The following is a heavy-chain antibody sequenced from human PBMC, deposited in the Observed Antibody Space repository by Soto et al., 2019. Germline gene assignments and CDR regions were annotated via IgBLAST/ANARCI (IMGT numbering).Heavy chain of an antibody. Sequence: PGGSLILSCAASGFTVSSNYMSWVRQAPGKGLEWVSVIYSGGSTYYADSVKGRFTISRHNSKNTLYLQMNSLRAEDTAVYYCAREWFGELNAHEDAFDIWGQGTMVTVSS. D-gene: IGHD3-10*01. CDR1: GFTVSSNY. J-gene: IGHJ3*02. V-gene: IGHV3-53*04. CDR3: AREWFGELNAHEDAFDI. CDR2: IYSGGST.